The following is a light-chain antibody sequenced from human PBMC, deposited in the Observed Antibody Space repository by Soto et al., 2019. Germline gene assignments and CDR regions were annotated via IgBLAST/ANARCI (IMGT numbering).Light chain of an antibody. CDR3: QQYGSPPLT. CDR1: QSLTSNS. CDR2: GAS. Sequence: EIVLTQSPGSLSLSPGERATLSCRASQSLTSNSLAWYQHKPGQAPRLLVHGASTRATGIPDRFSGSGSGTDFTLIISRLEPEDFAVYYCQQYGSPPLTFGGGTKMEIK. J-gene: IGKJ4*01. V-gene: IGKV3-20*01.